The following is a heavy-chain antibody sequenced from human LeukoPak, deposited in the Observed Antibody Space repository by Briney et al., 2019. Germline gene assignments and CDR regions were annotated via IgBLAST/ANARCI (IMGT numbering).Heavy chain of an antibody. V-gene: IGHV4-59*01. CDR1: GGSISSYY. D-gene: IGHD5-18*01. J-gene: IGHJ4*02. Sequence: SETLSLTCTVSGGSISSYYWSWIRQPPGKRLEWIGYIYYSGSTNYNPSLKSRVTISVDTSKNQFSLKLSSVTAADTAVYYCARDNIDSYGPYFDYWGQGTLVTVSS. CDR3: ARDNIDSYGPYFDY. CDR2: IYYSGST.